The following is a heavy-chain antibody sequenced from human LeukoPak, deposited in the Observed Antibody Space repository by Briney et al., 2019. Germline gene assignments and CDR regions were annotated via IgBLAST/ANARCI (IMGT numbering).Heavy chain of an antibody. V-gene: IGHV3-74*01. CDR1: GFTFSSYA. D-gene: IGHD2-2*01. CDR2: VNSDGSWT. CDR3: VSFYETN. Sequence: TGGSLRLSCAASGFTFSSYAMSWVRHAPGKGLVWVSHVNSDGSWTSHADSVKGRFTISKDNAKNTVYLQMNNLRTEDTAVYYCVSFYETNWGRGTLVTVSS. J-gene: IGHJ4*02.